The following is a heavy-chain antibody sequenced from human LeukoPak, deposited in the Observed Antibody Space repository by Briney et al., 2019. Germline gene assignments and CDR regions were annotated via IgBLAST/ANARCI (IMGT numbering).Heavy chain of an antibody. V-gene: IGHV3-48*02. CDR3: AKDSAAAGTSYFDY. CDR1: GFTLSSYG. CDR2: ISSTSNTI. J-gene: IGHJ4*02. D-gene: IGHD6-13*01. Sequence: GGSLRLSCAASGFTLSSYGMNWVRQAPGKGLEWVSYISSTSNTIYYADSVKGRFTISRDNAKNSLYLQMNSLRDEDTAVYYCAKDSAAAGTSYFDYWGQGTLVTVSS.